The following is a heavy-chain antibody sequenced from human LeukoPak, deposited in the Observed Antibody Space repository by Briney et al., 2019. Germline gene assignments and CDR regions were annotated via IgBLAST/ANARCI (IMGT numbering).Heavy chain of an antibody. V-gene: IGHV1-46*01. Sequence: ASVKVSCKASGYTFTSYYMHWVRQAPGQGLEWMGIINPSGGSTSYAQKFQGRVTVTRDTSTSTVYMELSSLRSEDTAVYYCARDSATKSIIHWFDPWGQGTLVTVSS. J-gene: IGHJ5*02. CDR2: INPSGGST. D-gene: IGHD3-16*01. CDR1: GYTFTSYY. CDR3: ARDSATKSIIHWFDP.